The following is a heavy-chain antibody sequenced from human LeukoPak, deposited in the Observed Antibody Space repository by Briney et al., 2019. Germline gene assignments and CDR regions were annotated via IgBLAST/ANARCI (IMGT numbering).Heavy chain of an antibody. D-gene: IGHD6-13*01. CDR2: IDSDGSST. V-gene: IGHV3-74*01. J-gene: IGHJ4*02. Sequence: PGGSLRLSCAASGFTFSSYWMHWVRQAPGKGLVGVSHIDSDGSSTTYGDPAKGRFTISRDNAKNTLYLQMNSLRVEDTAVYYCARGTTAEAGIDYWGQGTLVTVSS. CDR3: ARGTTAEAGIDY. CDR1: GFTFSSYW.